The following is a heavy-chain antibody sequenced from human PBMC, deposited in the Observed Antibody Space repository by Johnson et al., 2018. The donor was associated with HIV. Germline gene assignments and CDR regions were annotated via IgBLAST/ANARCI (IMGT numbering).Heavy chain of an antibody. V-gene: IGHV3-66*01. CDR3: ASVPMIVVLDGAFDI. D-gene: IGHD3-22*01. J-gene: IGHJ3*02. Sequence: VQLVESGGGLVQPGGSLRLSCAASGLTVSGNYMNWVRQAPGKGLEWVSVIYSGGSTYYADSVRGRFIISRDNSKNTLYLQMNSLRAEDTAVYYCASVPMIVVLDGAFDIWGQGTMVTVSS. CDR2: IYSGGST. CDR1: GLTVSGNY.